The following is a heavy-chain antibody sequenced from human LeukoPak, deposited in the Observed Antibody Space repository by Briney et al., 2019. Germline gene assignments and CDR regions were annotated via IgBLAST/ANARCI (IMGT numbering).Heavy chain of an antibody. CDR2: INPSGGST. CDR1: GFTFTNYN. V-gene: IGHV1-46*01. J-gene: IGHJ3*02. D-gene: IGHD5-24*01. Sequence: ASVKVSCKASGFTFTNYNMHWVRQAPGQGLEWMGIINPSGGSTNYAQNFQARVTMTRDTSTSTVYMEWSSLRSEDTAVYYCARVRDGYNDAYDIWGQGTMVTVPS. CDR3: ARVRDGYNDAYDI.